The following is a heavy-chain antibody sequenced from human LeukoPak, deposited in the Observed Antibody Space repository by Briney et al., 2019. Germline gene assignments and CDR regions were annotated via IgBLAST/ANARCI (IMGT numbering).Heavy chain of an antibody. V-gene: IGHV5-51*01. CDR3: ARGPCRYYFDY. Sequence: GESLKISCKGSEYSFTTYWIGWVRQMPGKGLEWMGIIYPGDSDTRYSPSFRGQVTISADKSISTAYLQWSSLKASDTAMYYCARGPCRYYFDYWGQGTLVTVSS. J-gene: IGHJ4*02. CDR2: IYPGDSDT. D-gene: IGHD2-2*01. CDR1: EYSFTTYW.